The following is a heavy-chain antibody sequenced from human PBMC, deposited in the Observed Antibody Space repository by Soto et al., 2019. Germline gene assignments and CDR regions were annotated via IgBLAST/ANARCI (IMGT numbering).Heavy chain of an antibody. CDR1: GFSFGTYV. Sequence: EVQLLESGGGMVEPRGSLKLSCAASGFSFGTYVMNWVRQAPGKGLEWVSGISGSGGRVYSADSVKGRFTISRDNSRNTLYLQMNSLRAEDKAIYYCAMTRLYDTGTNDYHRDALDIWGQGTQVSVSS. D-gene: IGHD3-22*01. CDR3: AMTRLYDTGTNDYHRDALDI. V-gene: IGHV3-23*01. CDR2: ISGSGGRV. J-gene: IGHJ3*02.